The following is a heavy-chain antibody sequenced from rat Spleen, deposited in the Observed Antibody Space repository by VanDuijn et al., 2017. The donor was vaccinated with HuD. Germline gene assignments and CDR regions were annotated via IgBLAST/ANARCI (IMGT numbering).Heavy chain of an antibody. CDR2: INYDGSST. CDR3: ARPHSSHYVMDA. J-gene: IGHJ4*01. D-gene: IGHD1-8*01. CDR1: GFTFSNFD. Sequence: EVQLVESGGGLVQPGRSMKLSCAASGFTFSNFDMAWVRQAPTKGLEWVTSINYDGSSTYYRDSVKGRFTISRDNAESTLYLQMDSLRSEDTATYYCARPHSSHYVMDAWGQGASVTVSS. V-gene: IGHV5-22*01.